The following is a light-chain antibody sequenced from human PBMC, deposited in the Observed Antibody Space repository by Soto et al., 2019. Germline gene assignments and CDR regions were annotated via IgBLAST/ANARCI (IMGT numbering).Light chain of an antibody. CDR1: QSVLYSSNNKNY. CDR3: QQYESTPPT. J-gene: IGKJ2*01. Sequence: DIVMTQSPDSRALSLGERATINCKSSQSVLYSSNNKNYLAWYQQRPGQPPKLLIYWASTRESGVPDRFSGSGSGTAFTLTITSLQAEDVAVYYCQQYESTPPTFGQGTKLEIK. CDR2: WAS. V-gene: IGKV4-1*01.